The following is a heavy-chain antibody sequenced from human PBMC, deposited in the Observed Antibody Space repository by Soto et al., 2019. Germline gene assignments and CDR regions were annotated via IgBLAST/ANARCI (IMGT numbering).Heavy chain of an antibody. CDR3: SGCSGGACHQNYGMDV. J-gene: IGHJ6*02. CDR1: GFTFSSCT. Sequence: EVHLVESGGGLVKPGGSLRLSCAVSGFTFSSCTMNWVRQAPGKGLKWVSSISPSTSHIYYVDSVKGRFTISRDNAKNSLFLQMNSLRAEDTAVYYCSGCSGGACHQNYGMDVWGQGTTVTVSS. CDR2: ISPSTSHI. D-gene: IGHD2-15*01. V-gene: IGHV3-21*01.